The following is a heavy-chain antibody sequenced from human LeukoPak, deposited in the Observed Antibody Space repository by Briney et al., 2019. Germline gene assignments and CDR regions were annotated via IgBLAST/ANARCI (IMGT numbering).Heavy chain of an antibody. Sequence: PSGTLSLTCTVSGGSISSGGYYWSWIRQHPGKGLEWIGEIYHTGSTNYNPSLKSRVTISVDKAKNQFSLWLSSVTAADTAVYYCARAQPDPTSYIAVAGLFDYWGQGTLVTVSS. V-gene: IGHV4-39*07. J-gene: IGHJ4*02. D-gene: IGHD6-19*01. CDR3: ARAQPDPTSYIAVAGLFDY. CDR1: GGSISSGGYY. CDR2: IYHTGST.